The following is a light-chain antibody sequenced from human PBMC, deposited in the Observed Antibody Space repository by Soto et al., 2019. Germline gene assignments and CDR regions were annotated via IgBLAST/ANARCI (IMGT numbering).Light chain of an antibody. V-gene: IGKV1-9*01. J-gene: IGKJ4*01. CDR1: QVISKY. Sequence: IQLTQSPSSLSASVGDRVTITCRASQVISKYLAWYQQKPGTAPKLLIYLASTLQGGVPSRFSGSGSGTDFSLTISRLQPEDVATYSCQYLNSFPLTFGGGTKVEIK. CDR2: LAS. CDR3: QYLNSFPLT.